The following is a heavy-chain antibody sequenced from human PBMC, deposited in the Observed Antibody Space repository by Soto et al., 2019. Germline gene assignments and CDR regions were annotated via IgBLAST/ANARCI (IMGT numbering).Heavy chain of an antibody. V-gene: IGHV4-30-4*01. CDR2: IYYSGST. D-gene: IGHD1-1*01. CDR3: ARDLERGREDYYYGMDV. J-gene: IGHJ6*02. Sequence: QVQLQESGPGLVKPSQTLSLTCTVSGGSISSGDYYWSWIRQPPGKGLEWIGYIYYSGSTYYNPSLKSRVTISVDTSKNQFSLKLSSVTVADTAVYYCARDLERGREDYYYGMDVWGQGTTVTVSS. CDR1: GGSISSGDYY.